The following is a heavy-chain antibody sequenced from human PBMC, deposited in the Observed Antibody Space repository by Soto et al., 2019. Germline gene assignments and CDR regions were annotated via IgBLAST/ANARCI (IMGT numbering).Heavy chain of an antibody. CDR3: PGVTSFRGMDV. CDR1: WDSVSSDRGV. J-gene: IGHJ6*02. Sequence: SQTLSLTCAISWDSVSSDRGVWIWIRQSPSRGLEWLGRTYYRSKWNNDYAVSVKSRITINPDTSKNQFSLQLDSVIPEDTAVYYCPGVTSFRGMDVWGRGTPVTVCS. V-gene: IGHV6-1*01. CDR2: TYYRSKWNN. D-gene: IGHD3-10*01.